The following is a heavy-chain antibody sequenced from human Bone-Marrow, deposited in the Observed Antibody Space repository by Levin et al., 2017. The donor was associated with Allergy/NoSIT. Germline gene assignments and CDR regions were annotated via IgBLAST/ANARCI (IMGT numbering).Heavy chain of an antibody. CDR1: GDSVSSNSVT. D-gene: IGHD2/OR15-2a*01. Sequence: LRLSCAISGDSVSSNSVTWDWIRQSPSRGLEWLGRTYYKSEWLHDYAVSVRSRITINPDTSKNQFSLHLNSVTPEDTAVYYCVRRATSSMAFDIWGQGTMVTVSS. CDR2: TYYKSEWLH. J-gene: IGHJ3*02. CDR3: VRRATSSMAFDI. V-gene: IGHV6-1*01.